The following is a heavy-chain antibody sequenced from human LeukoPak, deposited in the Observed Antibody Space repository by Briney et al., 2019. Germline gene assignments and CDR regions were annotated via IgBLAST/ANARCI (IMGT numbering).Heavy chain of an antibody. D-gene: IGHD3-3*01. Sequence: GASVKVSCKTSGYTFRSSGISWVRQAPGRGLEWMGWISAVNGDIHPAQKFQDRVTLTTDTSTSTAYMELRSLRSDDTAVYYCARVGATLRFLDLPGDYWGQGTLVTVSS. J-gene: IGHJ4*02. CDR3: ARVGATLRFLDLPGDY. V-gene: IGHV1-18*01. CDR1: GYTFRSSG. CDR2: ISAVNGDI.